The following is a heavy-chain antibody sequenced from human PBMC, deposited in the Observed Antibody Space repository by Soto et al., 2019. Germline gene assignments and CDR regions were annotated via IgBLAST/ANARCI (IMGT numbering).Heavy chain of an antibody. CDR3: ARLPFSSYYGMDV. CDR2: INHSGST. Sequence: ASETLSLTCAVYGGSFSGYYWSWIRQPPGKGLEWIGEINHSGSTNCNPSLKSRVTISVDTSKNQFSLQLSSVTAADTAVYYCARLPFSSYYGMDVWGQGTTVTVSS. CDR1: GGSFSGYY. J-gene: IGHJ6*02. V-gene: IGHV4-34*01. D-gene: IGHD2-2*01.